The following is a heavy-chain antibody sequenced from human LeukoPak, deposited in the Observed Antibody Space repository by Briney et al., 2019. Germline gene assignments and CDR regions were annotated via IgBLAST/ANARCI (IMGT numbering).Heavy chain of an antibody. CDR1: GFTFSFYG. J-gene: IGHJ4*02. V-gene: IGHV3-30*02. D-gene: IGHD2-2*02. CDR3: AKTSDQLLYSKFDF. CDR2: IQYDGSYK. Sequence: PGGSLRLSCATSGFTFSFYGMHWVRQAPGKGLEWVAFIQYDGSYKSYADSVQGRFSISRDNSKSTLFLQMNSLRPDDTALYYCAKTSDQLLYSKFDFWGQGTLVTVSS.